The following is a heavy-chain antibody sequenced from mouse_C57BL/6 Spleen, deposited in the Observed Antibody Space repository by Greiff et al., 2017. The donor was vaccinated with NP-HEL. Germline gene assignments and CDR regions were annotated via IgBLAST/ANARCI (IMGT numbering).Heavy chain of an antibody. V-gene: IGHV1-50*01. D-gene: IGHD2-1*01. CDR3: ATIYYGNYDGY. Sequence: QVQLQQSGAELVKPGASVKLSCKASGYTFTSYWMQWVKQRPGQGLEWIGEIDPSDSYTNYNQKFKGKATLTVDTSSSTAYMQLSSLTSEDSAVYYCATIYYGNYDGYWGQGTTLTVSS. J-gene: IGHJ2*01. CDR1: GYTFTSYW. CDR2: IDPSDSYT.